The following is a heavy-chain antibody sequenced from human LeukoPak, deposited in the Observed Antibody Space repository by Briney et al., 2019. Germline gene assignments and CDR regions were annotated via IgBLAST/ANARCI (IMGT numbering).Heavy chain of an antibody. J-gene: IGHJ4*02. D-gene: IGHD4-17*01. CDR3: ARDDYGDYGDY. Sequence: PGGSLRLSCAASGFTFSSYGMHWVRQAPGKGLEWVAVIWYDGSNKYYADSVKGRFTISRDNSKNTLYLRMNSLRAEDTAVYYCARDDYGDYGDYWGQGTLVTVSS. V-gene: IGHV3-33*01. CDR1: GFTFSSYG. CDR2: IWYDGSNK.